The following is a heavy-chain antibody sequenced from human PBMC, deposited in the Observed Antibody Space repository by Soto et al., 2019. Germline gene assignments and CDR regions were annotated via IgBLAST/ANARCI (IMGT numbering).Heavy chain of an antibody. V-gene: IGHV3-23*01. CDR2: ISGSSST. CDR1: GFSFSSYV. J-gene: IGHJ4*02. Sequence: PGGSLRLSCAASGFSFSSYVMSWVRQAPGKGLEWVSSISGSSSTYYADSVKGRFTISRDNSKNTLYLQMNSLRAEDTAVYYCAKDHYYDSSGYLNYFEYWGQGTLVTVSS. D-gene: IGHD3-22*01. CDR3: AKDHYYDSSGYLNYFEY.